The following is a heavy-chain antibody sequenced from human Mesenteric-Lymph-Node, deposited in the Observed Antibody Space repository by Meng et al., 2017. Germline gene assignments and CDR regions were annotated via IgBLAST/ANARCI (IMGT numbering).Heavy chain of an antibody. CDR3: ARGGATPMIIKY. CDR1: GGSLSGYY. D-gene: IGHD3-10*01. J-gene: IGHJ4*02. CDR2: VYHNGVT. Sequence: QVQLKQWGAEGLKPQETLSLTCAVYGGSLSGYYWSWIRQPPGKGLEWMGEVYHNGVTKYSPSLRSRVVISIDTSKNQFSLNLRSVSAADTAMYYCARGGATPMIIKYWGPGTLVTVSS. V-gene: IGHV4-34*02.